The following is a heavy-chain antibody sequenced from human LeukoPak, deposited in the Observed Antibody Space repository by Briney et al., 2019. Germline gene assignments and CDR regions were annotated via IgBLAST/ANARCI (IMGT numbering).Heavy chain of an antibody. V-gene: IGHV4-59*01. CDR3: ARNFPPYDFLTGFYSGGAFDI. J-gene: IGHJ3*02. CDR2: ISYTGST. D-gene: IGHD3-9*01. Sequence: SETLSLTCIVSGGSMNSYYWSWIRQPPGKGLEWIGYISYTGSTNYSPSLKSRVTISEGTSKNQFSLKLSSVTAADTAVYFCARNFPPYDFLTGFYSGGAFDIWGQGTVVTVSS. CDR1: GGSMNSYY.